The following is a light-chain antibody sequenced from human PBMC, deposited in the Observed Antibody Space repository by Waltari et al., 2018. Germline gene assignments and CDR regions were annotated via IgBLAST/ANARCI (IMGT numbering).Light chain of an antibody. J-gene: IGKJ2*01. V-gene: IGKV1-9*01. CDR3: QQYNSYSYT. CDR1: QAISTY. CDR2: VAS. Sequence: DIQLTQSPSFLSASVGDRVTITCRASQAISTYLAWYQQTPGKAPKLLIYVASKLQTGVPSRFSGSGSGTEFTLTISGLQPDDFATYYCQQYNSYSYTFGQGTKLEIK.